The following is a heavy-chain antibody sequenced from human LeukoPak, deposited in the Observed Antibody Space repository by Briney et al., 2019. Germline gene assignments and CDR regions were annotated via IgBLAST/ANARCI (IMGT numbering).Heavy chain of an antibody. V-gene: IGHV5-51*01. CDR2: FYPGDSDT. J-gene: IGHJ4*02. Sequence: GESLKISCKGSGYRFTNYWIGWVRQLPGKGLEWMGIFYPGDSDTRYSPSFQGQVTISADKSISTAYLQWSSLKASDTAMYYCARRGLITAAGSEFDYWGQGTLVTVSS. CDR3: ARRGLITAAGSEFDY. D-gene: IGHD6-13*01. CDR1: GYRFTNYW.